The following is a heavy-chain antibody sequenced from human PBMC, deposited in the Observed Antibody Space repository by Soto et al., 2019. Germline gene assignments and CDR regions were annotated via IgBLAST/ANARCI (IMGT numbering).Heavy chain of an antibody. V-gene: IGHV4-34*01. CDR3: ARGLAPTIFGTVPTPNWFDP. Sequence: PSETLSLTCAVYGGSFSGYFWSWLRQPPGKGLEWLAEANDIGSRNYNPSLRGRLTISLDTSKNQLSLRLSSVTSADTAVYYCARGLAPTIFGTVPTPNWFDPWGQGTLVTVSS. D-gene: IGHD3-3*01. CDR2: ANDIGSR. J-gene: IGHJ5*02. CDR1: GGSFSGYF.